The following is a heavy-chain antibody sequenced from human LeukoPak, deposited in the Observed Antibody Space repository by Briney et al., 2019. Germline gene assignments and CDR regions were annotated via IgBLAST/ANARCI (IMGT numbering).Heavy chain of an antibody. CDR3: ARLGHYYDSSGPG. CDR1: GGTFSSYA. D-gene: IGHD3-22*01. V-gene: IGHV1-69*05. Sequence: SVKLSCKASGGTFSSYAISWVRQAPGQGLEWMGGIIPIFGTANYAQKFQGRVTITTDESTSTAYMELSSLRSEDTAVYYCARLGHYYDSSGPGWGQGTLATVSS. CDR2: IIPIFGTA. J-gene: IGHJ4*02.